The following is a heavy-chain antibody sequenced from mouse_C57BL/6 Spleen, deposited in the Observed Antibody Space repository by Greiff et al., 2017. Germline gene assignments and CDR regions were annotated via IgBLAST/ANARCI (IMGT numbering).Heavy chain of an antibody. J-gene: IGHJ2*01. CDR2: INPYNGGT. D-gene: IGHD3-2*02. V-gene: IGHV1-19*01. Sequence: EVQLQQSGPVLVKPGASVKMSCKASGYTFTDYYMNWVKQSHGKSLEWIGVINPYNGGTSYNQKFKGKATLTVDKSSSTAYMELNSLTSEDSAVYYCARRAQAYFDYWGQGTTLTVSS. CDR1: GYTFTDYY. CDR3: ARRAQAYFDY.